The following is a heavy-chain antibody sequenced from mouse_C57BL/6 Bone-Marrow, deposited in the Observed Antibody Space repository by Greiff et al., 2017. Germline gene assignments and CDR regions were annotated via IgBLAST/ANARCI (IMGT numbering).Heavy chain of an antibody. CDR1: GYTFTSYW. CDR3: AREVGGGFAY. Sequence: VQLQQPGAELVMPGASVKLSCKASGYTFTSYWMHWVKQRPGQGLEWIGEIDPSDSYTNYNQKFKGKFTFTVDKSSSTAYMQLSSLTSGDSAVYYCAREVGGGFAYWGQGTLVTVSA. J-gene: IGHJ3*01. V-gene: IGHV1-69*01. CDR2: IDPSDSYT. D-gene: IGHD1-1*02.